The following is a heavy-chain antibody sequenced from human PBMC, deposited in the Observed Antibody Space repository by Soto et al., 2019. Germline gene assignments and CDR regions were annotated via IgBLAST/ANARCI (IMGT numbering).Heavy chain of an antibody. D-gene: IGHD6-13*01. CDR3: ARGDSSSWYWFDP. CDR1: GGSLSSGGYY. CDR2: IYDSGSP. V-gene: IGHV4-31*03. J-gene: IGHJ5*02. Sequence: PSETLSLTCTLSGGSLSSGGYYWSWIRQHQGKGLEWIGDIYDSGSPYYNPSLKSRVTISVDTSKNQCSLKLSSVAAADTAVYYCARGDSSSWYWFDPWGQGTLVTVSS.